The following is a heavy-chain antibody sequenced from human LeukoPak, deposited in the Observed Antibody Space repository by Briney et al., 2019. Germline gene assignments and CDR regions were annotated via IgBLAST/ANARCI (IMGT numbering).Heavy chain of an antibody. CDR3: ARDTYNYGSSAYYFDY. D-gene: IGHD5-18*01. J-gene: IGHJ4*02. CDR1: GGSISSYY. V-gene: IGHV4-4*07. Sequence: QASETLSLTCTVSGGSISSYYWNWIRQPAGKGLEWIGRIYTSGSTNYNPSLKSRVTMSVDTSKNQFSLKLSSVTAADTAVYYCARDTYNYGSSAYYFDYWGQGTLVTVSS. CDR2: IYTSGST.